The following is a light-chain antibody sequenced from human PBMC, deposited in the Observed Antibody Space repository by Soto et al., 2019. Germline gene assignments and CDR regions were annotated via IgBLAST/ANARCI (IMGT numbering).Light chain of an antibody. V-gene: IGKV1-5*03. Sequence: DIQMTQSPSTLSASVGDRVTITCRASQSIGNWLAWYQQRPGKAPKLLIYTASSLESGVPSRFSGSGSGTEFTLTITSLQPDDFATYYCQQYDSYSWTFGQGTKVDMK. CDR2: TAS. J-gene: IGKJ1*01. CDR1: QSIGNW. CDR3: QQYDSYSWT.